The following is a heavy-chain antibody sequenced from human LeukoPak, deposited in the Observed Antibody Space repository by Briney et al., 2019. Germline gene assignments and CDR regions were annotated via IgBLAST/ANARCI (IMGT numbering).Heavy chain of an antibody. CDR3: ARVVASTSIDS. V-gene: IGHV4-38-2*02. CDR1: GYSTNSGYF. CDR2: IFHTGDV. J-gene: IGHJ4*02. Sequence: PSETLSLTCTVSGYSTNSGYFWGWVRQPPGKGPEWIGSIFHTGDVYYNPSLRSRVTLSIDTSRNQVSLKVTSVTAADTALYYCARVVASTSIDSWGQGILVTVSS. D-gene: IGHD2-15*01.